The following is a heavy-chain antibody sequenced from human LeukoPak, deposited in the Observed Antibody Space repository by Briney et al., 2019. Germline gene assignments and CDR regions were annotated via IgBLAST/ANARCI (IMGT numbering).Heavy chain of an antibody. CDR3: ARGYYDILTGYSSSPHFDY. J-gene: IGHJ4*02. CDR2: IYYSGST. D-gene: IGHD3-9*01. V-gene: IGHV4-31*03. CDR1: GGSIRSGGYY. Sequence: SETLSLTCTVSGGSIRSGGYYWSWIRQHPGKGLEWIGYIYYSGSTYYNPSLKSRVTISVDTSKNQFSLKLSSVTAADTAVYYCARGYYDILTGYSSSPHFDYWGQGTLVTVSS.